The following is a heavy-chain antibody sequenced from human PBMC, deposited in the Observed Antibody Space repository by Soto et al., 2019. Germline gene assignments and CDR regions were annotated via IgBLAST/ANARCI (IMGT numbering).Heavy chain of an antibody. CDR1: GYTFTSYD. Sequence: GASVKVSCKASGYTFTSYDINWVRQATGQGLEWMGWMNPNSGNTGYAQKFQGRVTMTRNTSISTAYMELSSLRSEDTAVYYCARGSGWYEYNWFDPWGKGTLVTVSS. CDR3: ARGSGWYEYNWFDP. CDR2: MNPNSGNT. D-gene: IGHD6-19*01. V-gene: IGHV1-8*01. J-gene: IGHJ5*02.